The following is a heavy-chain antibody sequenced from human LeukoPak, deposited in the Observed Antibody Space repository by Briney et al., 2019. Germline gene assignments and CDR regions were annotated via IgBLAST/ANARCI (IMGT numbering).Heavy chain of an antibody. CDR2: IIPIFGTA. CDR3: ASFITSTYYYDTNAFDI. CDR1: GGTFSSYA. V-gene: IGHV1-69*13. J-gene: IGHJ3*02. Sequence: SVKVSCKASGGTFSSYAISWVRQAPGQGLEWMGGIIPIFGTANYAQKFQGRVTITADESTGTAYMELSSLRSEDTAVYYCASFITSTYYYDTNAFDIWGQGTMVTVSS. D-gene: IGHD3-22*01.